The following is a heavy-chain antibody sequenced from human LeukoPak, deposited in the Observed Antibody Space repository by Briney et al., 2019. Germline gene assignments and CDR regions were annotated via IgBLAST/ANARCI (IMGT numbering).Heavy chain of an antibody. CDR3: AVAGLSYWYFDL. J-gene: IGHJ2*01. CDR2: ISRSSDYT. D-gene: IGHD6-19*01. Sequence: PGGSLRLSCAASGFTFSNYNMNWVRQAPGKGLEWVSSISRSSDYTYYADSVKGRFTISRDNAKNSLYLQMNSLRAEDTAVYYCAVAGLSYWYFDLWGRGTLVTVSS. V-gene: IGHV3-21*01. CDR1: GFTFSNYN.